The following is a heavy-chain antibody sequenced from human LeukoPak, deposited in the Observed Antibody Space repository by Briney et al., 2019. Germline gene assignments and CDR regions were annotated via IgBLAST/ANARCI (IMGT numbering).Heavy chain of an antibody. CDR3: ARTRGAAAGVYYFDY. CDR2: ISYDGSNK. Sequence: GGSLRLSCAASGFTFSSYAMHWVRQAPGKGLEWVAVISYDGSNKYYADSVKGRFTISRDNSKNTLYLQMNSLRAEDTAVYYCARTRGAAAGVYYFDYWGQGTLVTVSS. D-gene: IGHD6-13*01. V-gene: IGHV3-30-3*01. CDR1: GFTFSSYA. J-gene: IGHJ4*02.